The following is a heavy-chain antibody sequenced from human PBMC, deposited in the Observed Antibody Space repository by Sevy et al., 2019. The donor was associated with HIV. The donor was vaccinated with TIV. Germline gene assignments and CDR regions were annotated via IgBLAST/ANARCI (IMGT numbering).Heavy chain of an antibody. CDR2: ISGRGDTT. CDR1: GFTFSSYA. Sequence: GGSLRLSCGASGFTFSSYAMSWVRQAPGKGLEWVSVISGRGDTTYYADSVKGRFTLSRDNSKNTLYLQMNSLRDEDTAVYYCAKDRRYGDIGLFDYWGQGTLVTVSS. D-gene: IGHD4-17*01. J-gene: IGHJ4*02. V-gene: IGHV3-23*01. CDR3: AKDRRYGDIGLFDY.